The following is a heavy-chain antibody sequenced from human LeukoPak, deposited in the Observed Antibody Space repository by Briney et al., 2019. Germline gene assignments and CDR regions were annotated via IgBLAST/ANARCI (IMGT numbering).Heavy chain of an antibody. D-gene: IGHD3-16*02. Sequence: ASVKVSCKASGYTFTGYYMHWVRQAPGQRLEWMGRINAGNGNTKYSQKFQGRVTITRDTSTSTAYMELRSLRSDDTAVYYCAILRLGELSPGLGYWGQGTLVTVSS. V-gene: IGHV1-3*01. CDR1: GYTFTGYY. J-gene: IGHJ4*02. CDR2: INAGNGNT. CDR3: AILRLGELSPGLGY.